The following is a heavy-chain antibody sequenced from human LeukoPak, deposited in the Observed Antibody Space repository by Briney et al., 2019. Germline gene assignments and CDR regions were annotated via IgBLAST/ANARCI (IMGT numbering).Heavy chain of an antibody. V-gene: IGHV4-59*08. Sequence: PSETLSLTCTVSGGSISSYYWSWIRQPPGKGLEWIGYIYYSGSTNYNPSLKSRVTISVDTSKNQFSLKLSSVTAADTAVYYCARLEGGQDDYWGQGTMVTVSS. D-gene: IGHD3-3*01. J-gene: IGHJ4*02. CDR2: IYYSGST. CDR3: ARLEGGQDDY. CDR1: GGSISSYY.